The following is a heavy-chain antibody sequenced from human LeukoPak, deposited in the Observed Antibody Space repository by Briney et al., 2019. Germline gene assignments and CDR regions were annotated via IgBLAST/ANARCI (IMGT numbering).Heavy chain of an antibody. CDR1: GGSISSGGYY. CDR3: ARAGSSWYWFDP. D-gene: IGHD6-13*01. CDR2: IYYSGGT. J-gene: IGHJ5*02. Sequence: SETLSLTCTVSGGSISSGGYYWSWIRQHPGKGLEWIGYIYYSGGTYYNPSLKSRLTISVDTSKNQFSLKLSSVTAADTAVYYCARAGSSWYWFDPWGQGTLVTVSS. V-gene: IGHV4-31*03.